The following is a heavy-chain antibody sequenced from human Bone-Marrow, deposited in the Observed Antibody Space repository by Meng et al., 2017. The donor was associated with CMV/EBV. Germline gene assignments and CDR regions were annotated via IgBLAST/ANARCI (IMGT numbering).Heavy chain of an antibody. CDR3: ARDGAPYYDFWSGFSYGMDV. Sequence: GGSLRLSCAASGFTFSSYAMHWVRQAPGKGLEWVAVISYDGSNKYYADSVKGRFTISRDNSKNTLYLQMNSLRAEDTAVYYCARDGAPYYDFWSGFSYGMDVWGQGTTVTVSS. CDR2: ISYDGSNK. J-gene: IGHJ6*02. D-gene: IGHD3-3*01. CDR1: GFTFSSYA. V-gene: IGHV3-30-3*01.